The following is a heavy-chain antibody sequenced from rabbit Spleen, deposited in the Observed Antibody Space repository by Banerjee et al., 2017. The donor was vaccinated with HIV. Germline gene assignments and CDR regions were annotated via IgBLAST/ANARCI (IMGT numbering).Heavy chain of an antibody. V-gene: IGHV1S40*01. J-gene: IGHJ4*01. CDR1: GFSFSSGYD. CDR2: IRAGTSGSSGST. D-gene: IGHD6-1*01. CDR3: ALGGDFGTGYALNL. Sequence: QSLEESGGDLVKPGASLTLTCTASGFSFSSGYDMCWVRQAPGKGLEWIGCIRAGTSGSSGSTYYASWEKGRFTISKPSSPTVTLQMTSLPVADTATYFCALGGDFGTGYALNLRGPGPLLTVS.